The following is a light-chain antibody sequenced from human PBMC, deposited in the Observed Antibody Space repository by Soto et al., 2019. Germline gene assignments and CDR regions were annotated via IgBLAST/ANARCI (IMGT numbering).Light chain of an antibody. CDR3: QEYKTYA. J-gene: IGKJ2*01. CDR2: DAS. Sequence: DIQLTQSPSTLAASVGDRVTITCRASQSISDWLAWYQQKPGKAPELLISDASTLTPGVPSRFSGSGSGTEFTLIISSLQPDDVATYFCQEYKTYAFGPGTKVDTK. V-gene: IGKV1-5*01. CDR1: QSISDW.